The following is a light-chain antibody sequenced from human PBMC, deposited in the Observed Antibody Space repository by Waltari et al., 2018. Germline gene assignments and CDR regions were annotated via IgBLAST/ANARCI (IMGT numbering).Light chain of an antibody. V-gene: IGLV3-19*01. J-gene: IGLJ2*01. Sequence: SSDLTQDPAVSVALGQTVRITCQGDILSTYYGNWCRQKPGQPPELVIYGKNNRPSGIPDRFSAAGSGNTASLIITVAPAEDEADSYCSSRELSGHVVFGGGTRLTVL. CDR3: SSRELSGHVV. CDR1: ILSTYY. CDR2: GKN.